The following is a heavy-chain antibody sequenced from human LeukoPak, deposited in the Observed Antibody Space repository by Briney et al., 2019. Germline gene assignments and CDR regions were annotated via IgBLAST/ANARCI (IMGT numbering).Heavy chain of an antibody. CDR1: GDSISSGYY. CDR3: ARLGYSGSYYNGWYFDV. Sequence: SETLSLMCAVSGDSISSGYYWGWIRQPPGKGLEWIGSIYYSGTTHYNPSLKSRVTISVDTSKNQFSLTLSSETAADTAVYYWARLGYSGSYYNGWYFDVRGRGTLVTVSS. V-gene: IGHV4-38-2*01. J-gene: IGHJ2*01. D-gene: IGHD1-26*01. CDR2: IYYSGTT.